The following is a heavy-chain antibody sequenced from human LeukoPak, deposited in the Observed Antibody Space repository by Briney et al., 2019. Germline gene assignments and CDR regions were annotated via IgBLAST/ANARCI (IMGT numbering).Heavy chain of an antibody. V-gene: IGHV1-69*04. J-gene: IGHJ6*02. CDR3: ARRGYSGYDDYYYYGVDV. D-gene: IGHD5-12*01. CDR2: IIPIFGIA. CDR1: GGTFSSYA. Sequence: KVSCKASGGTFSSYAISWVRQAPGQGLEWMGRIIPIFGIANYAQKFQGRVTVTADKSTSTAYMELSSLRSEDTAVYYCARRGYSGYDDYYYYGVDVWGQGTTVTVSS.